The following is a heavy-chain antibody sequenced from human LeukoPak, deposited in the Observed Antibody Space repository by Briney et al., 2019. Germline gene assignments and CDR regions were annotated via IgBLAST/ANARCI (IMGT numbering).Heavy chain of an antibody. Sequence: GASVKVSCKASGGTFSSYAISWVRQAPGQGLEWMGGIIPIFGTANYAQKFQGRVTITADESTRTVYMELSSLRFDDTAVYYCARDRRLWNYDFWSVFYVDVLDIWGQGTMVTVSS. D-gene: IGHD3-3*01. CDR1: GGTFSSYA. CDR3: ARDRRLWNYDFWSVFYVDVLDI. J-gene: IGHJ3*02. V-gene: IGHV1-69*13. CDR2: IIPIFGTA.